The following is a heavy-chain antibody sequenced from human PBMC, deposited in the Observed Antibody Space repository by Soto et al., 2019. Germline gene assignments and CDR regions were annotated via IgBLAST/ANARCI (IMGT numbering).Heavy chain of an antibody. V-gene: IGHV3-30*18. CDR1: GFTFPSYG. J-gene: IGHJ4*02. D-gene: IGHD5-18*01. CDR3: AKDWSGYSYGSGPSKHTFDY. Sequence: PGGSLILSCAPSGFTFPSYGMHWVRQAPGKGLEWVAVISYDGSNKYYADSVKGRFTISRDNSKNTLYLQMNSLRAEDTAVYYCAKDWSGYSYGSGPSKHTFDYWGQGT. CDR2: ISYDGSNK.